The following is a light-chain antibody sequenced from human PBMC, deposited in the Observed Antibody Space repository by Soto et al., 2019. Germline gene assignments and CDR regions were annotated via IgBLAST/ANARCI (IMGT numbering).Light chain of an antibody. Sequence: SYELTQPPSMSVAPGQTARITCGGNNIGSKTVHWYQQKAGQAPVLVVYDDSDRPSGIPERFSGSNSGNTATLTISRVEAGDEDEYYCQLWAVSTVHYVLGTGTKVTVL. CDR2: DDS. CDR3: QLWAVSTVHYV. J-gene: IGLJ1*01. CDR1: NIGSKT. V-gene: IGLV3-21*02.